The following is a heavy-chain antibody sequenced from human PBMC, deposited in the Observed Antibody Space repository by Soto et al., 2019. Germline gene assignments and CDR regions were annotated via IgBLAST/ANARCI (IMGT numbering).Heavy chain of an antibody. CDR1: VYSWTSYA. J-gene: IGHJ6*01. Sequence: PGESLNISCKGAVYSWTSYAIGWVRQMRGKGLEWGRIIYPGDSDTRYSPSFHGQVTISADQSTRTAYLQWSSLKASDTAMYYRARRYYYGSGSYYHPYYYGMDVWGQGTTVTVSS. D-gene: IGHD3-10*01. V-gene: IGHV5-51*01. CDR2: IYPGDSDT. CDR3: ARRYYYGSGSYYHPYYYGMDV.